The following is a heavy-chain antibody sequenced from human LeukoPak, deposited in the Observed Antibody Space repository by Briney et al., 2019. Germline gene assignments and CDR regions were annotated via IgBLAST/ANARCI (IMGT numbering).Heavy chain of an antibody. CDR3: AKDLYRRYFDWLWDY. CDR2: ISGSGGST. V-gene: IGHV3-23*01. D-gene: IGHD3-9*01. J-gene: IGHJ4*02. CDR1: GFTFSSFA. Sequence: PGGSLRLSCAASGFTFSSFAMSWVRQAPGKGLEWVSAISGSGGSTYYADSVKGRFTISRDNSKNTLYLQMNSLRAEDTAVYYCAKDLYRRYFDWLWDYWGQGTLVTVSS.